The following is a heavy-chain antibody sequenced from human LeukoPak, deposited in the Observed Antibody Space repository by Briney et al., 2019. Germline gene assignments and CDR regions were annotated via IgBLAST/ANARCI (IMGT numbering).Heavy chain of an antibody. D-gene: IGHD3-10*01. CDR3: ARDFSTAYYGSGSFYLLDY. J-gene: IGHJ4*02. CDR2: INPNSGDT. V-gene: IGHV1-2*02. CDR1: EYTFTVYY. Sequence: GASVKVSCKASEYTFTVYYMHWVRQAPGQGLEWMGWINPNSGDTNYAQNFQGRVTMTRDTSISTAYMELTRLRSDDTALYYCARDFSTAYYGSGSFYLLDYWGQGTLVTVSS.